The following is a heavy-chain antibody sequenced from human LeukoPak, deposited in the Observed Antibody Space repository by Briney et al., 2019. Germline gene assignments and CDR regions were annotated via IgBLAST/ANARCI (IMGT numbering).Heavy chain of an antibody. CDR3: AKAASSSWPSYYYGMDV. D-gene: IGHD6-13*01. J-gene: IGHJ6*02. Sequence: GGSLRLSCAASGFTLTNYPMSWVRQAPGRGLEWVSSMSARGGGSYYADSVKGRFTISRDSSKNTLYLQMNSLRAEDTAVYYCAKAASSSWPSYYYGMDVWGQGTTVTVSS. CDR1: GFTLTNYP. V-gene: IGHV3-23*01. CDR2: MSARGGGS.